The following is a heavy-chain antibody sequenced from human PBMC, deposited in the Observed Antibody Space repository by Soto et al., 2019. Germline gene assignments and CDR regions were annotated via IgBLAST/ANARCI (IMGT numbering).Heavy chain of an antibody. D-gene: IGHD1-26*01. J-gene: IGHJ3*02. V-gene: IGHV1-3*01. Sequence: ASVKVSCKASGYTFTSYAMHWVRQAPGQRLEWMGWINAGNGNTKYSQKFQGRVTITRDTSASTAYMELSSLRSEDTAVYYCARIQWELFTDDAFDIWGQGTMVNVSS. CDR1: GYTFTSYA. CDR3: ARIQWELFTDDAFDI. CDR2: INAGNGNT.